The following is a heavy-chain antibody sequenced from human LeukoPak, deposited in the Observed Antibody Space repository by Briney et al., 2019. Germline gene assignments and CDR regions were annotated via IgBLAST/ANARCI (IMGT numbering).Heavy chain of an antibody. Sequence: GGSLRLSCAASGFTFSSYRMHWVRQAPGKGLVWVSRINSDGSSTSYADSVKGRFTISRDNAKNTLYLKMNSLRAEDTAVYYCARAGVRGVISWFDPWGQGTLVTVSS. J-gene: IGHJ5*02. CDR1: GFTFSSYR. CDR2: INSDGSST. CDR3: ARAGVRGVISWFDP. D-gene: IGHD3-10*01. V-gene: IGHV3-74*01.